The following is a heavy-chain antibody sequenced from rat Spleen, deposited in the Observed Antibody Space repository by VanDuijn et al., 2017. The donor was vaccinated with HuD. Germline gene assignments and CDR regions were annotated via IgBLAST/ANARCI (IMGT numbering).Heavy chain of an antibody. V-gene: IGHV5-29*01. J-gene: IGHJ2*01. D-gene: IGHD4-6*01. CDR3: ARHGRIYY. CDR2: ISYDGSNT. CDR1: GFTLSDYY. Sequence: EVQLVESDGGLVQPGRSLKLSCAASGFTLSDYYMAWVRQAPTKGLEWVATISYDGSNTFYRDSVKGRFTISRDPAKNTLYLQMDSLRSEDTATYYCARHGRIYYWGQGVMVTVSS.